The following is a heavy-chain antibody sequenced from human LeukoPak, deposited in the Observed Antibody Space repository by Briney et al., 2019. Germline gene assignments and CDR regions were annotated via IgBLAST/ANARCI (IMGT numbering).Heavy chain of an antibody. D-gene: IGHD3-22*01. V-gene: IGHV3-20*04. CDR2: INWNGGST. Sequence: PGGSLRLSCAASGFTFDDYGMSWVRQAPGKGLEWVSGINWNGGSTGYADSVKGRFTISRDNSKNTLYLQMNSLRAEDTAVYYCAKDPQYYYDSSGYPDYWGQGTLVTVSS. J-gene: IGHJ4*02. CDR3: AKDPQYYYDSSGYPDY. CDR1: GFTFDDYG.